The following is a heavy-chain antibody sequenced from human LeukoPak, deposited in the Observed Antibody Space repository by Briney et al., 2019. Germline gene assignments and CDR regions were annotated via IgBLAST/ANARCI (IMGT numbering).Heavy chain of an antibody. Sequence: PGESLMLSCKSSGYRFTTYWIGLVREMPGKGLEWMGIIYPGDSDTRYSTSFQDHVTISVDKSITTAYLQWRSLKASDTAIYYCARARTRSMVTATDLWGQGTLVTVSS. CDR2: IYPGDSDT. V-gene: IGHV5-51*01. CDR3: ARARTRSMVTATDL. CDR1: GYRFTTYW. D-gene: IGHD2-21*02. J-gene: IGHJ4*02.